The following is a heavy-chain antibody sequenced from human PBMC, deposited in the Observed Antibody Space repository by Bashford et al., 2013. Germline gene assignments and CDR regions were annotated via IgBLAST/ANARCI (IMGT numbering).Heavy chain of an antibody. D-gene: IGHD5-12*01. J-gene: IGHJ4*02. CDR1: GFTFSKSW. CDR3: TTGYDVLPLASSRMPGEVG. Sequence: GGSLRLSCAASGFTFSKSWMRWVRQAPGRGLEWVGHIKSKVEGGPTDYAAPVKGRFSISRDDSTNTLYLQMNSLKTEDTAVYYCTTGYDVLPLASSRMPGEVGWGQGTLVTVSS. CDR2: IKSKVEGGPT. V-gene: IGHV3-15*01.